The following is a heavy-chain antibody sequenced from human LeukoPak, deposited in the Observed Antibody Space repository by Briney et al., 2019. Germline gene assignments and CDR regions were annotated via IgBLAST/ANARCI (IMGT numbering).Heavy chain of an antibody. D-gene: IGHD6-6*01. CDR3: ARGVYSSSSVNWFDP. CDR1: GYTFTSYY. V-gene: IGHV1-46*01. J-gene: IGHJ5*02. CDR2: IKPSGGST. Sequence: ASVKVSCKASGYTFTSYYMHWVRQAPGQGLEWMGIIKPSGGSTTYAQKFQGRVTMTRDTSTSTVYMELSSLRSEDTAVYYCARGVYSSSSVNWFDPWSQGTLVTVSS.